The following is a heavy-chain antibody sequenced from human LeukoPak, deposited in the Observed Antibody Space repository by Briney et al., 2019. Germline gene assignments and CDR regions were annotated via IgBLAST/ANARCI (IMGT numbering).Heavy chain of an antibody. CDR3: ARGLRIVATTADY. J-gene: IGHJ4*02. CDR1: GFTFSSYA. CDR2: ISGSGGST. D-gene: IGHD5-12*01. Sequence: GGSLSLSCAASGFTFSSYAMSWVRQAPGKGLEWVSAISGSGGSTYYADSVKGRFTISRDNSKNTLYLQMNSLRAEDTAVYYCARGLRIVATTADYWGQGTLVTVSS. V-gene: IGHV3-23*01.